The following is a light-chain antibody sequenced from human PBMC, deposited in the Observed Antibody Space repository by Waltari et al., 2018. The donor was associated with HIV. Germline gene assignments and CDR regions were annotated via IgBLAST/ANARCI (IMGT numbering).Light chain of an antibody. Sequence: DIVMTQSPDSLAVSLGERATINCKSSQSVLYRSNNKEYLAWYQQKPGQPPKLLIYWASTRESGVPDRFSGSGSGTEFTLTISSLQSEDFAVYYCQQYNNWPPWTFGQGTKVEIK. V-gene: IGKV4-1*01. J-gene: IGKJ1*01. CDR2: WAS. CDR3: QQYNNWPPWT. CDR1: QSVLYRSNNKEY.